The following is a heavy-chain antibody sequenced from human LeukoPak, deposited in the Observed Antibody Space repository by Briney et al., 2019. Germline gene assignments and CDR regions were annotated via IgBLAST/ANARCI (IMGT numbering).Heavy chain of an antibody. J-gene: IGHJ4*02. V-gene: IGHV3-11*01. CDR3: ARGGALGNYGDYVPGFDY. Sequence: GGSLRLSCSASGITFSAHHMTWIRQAPGKGLEWVSYISSSGSTIYYADSVKGRFTISRDNAKNSLYLQMNSLRAEDTAVYYCARGGALGNYGDYVPGFDYWGQGTLVTVSS. D-gene: IGHD4-17*01. CDR2: ISSSGSTI. CDR1: GITFSAHH.